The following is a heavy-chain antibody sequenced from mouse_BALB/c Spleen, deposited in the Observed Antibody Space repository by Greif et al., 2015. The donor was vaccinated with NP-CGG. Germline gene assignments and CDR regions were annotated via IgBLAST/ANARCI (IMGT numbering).Heavy chain of an antibody. Sequence: QVQLKDSGPGLVAPSQSLSITCTVSGFSLTSYGVHWVRQPPGKGLEWLGVIWAGGSTNYNSALMSRLSISKDNSKSQVSLKMNSLQTDDTAMYYCARERSMITYYFDYWGQGTTLTVSS. V-gene: IGHV2-9*02. CDR1: GFSLTSYG. D-gene: IGHD2-4*01. CDR3: ARERSMITYYFDY. J-gene: IGHJ2*01. CDR2: IWAGGST.